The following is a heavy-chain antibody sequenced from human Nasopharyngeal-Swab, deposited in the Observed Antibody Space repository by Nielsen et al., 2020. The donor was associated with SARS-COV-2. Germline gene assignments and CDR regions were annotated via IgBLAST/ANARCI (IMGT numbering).Heavy chain of an antibody. CDR1: GFPFRNYY. Sequence: GESLKTSCAASGFPFRNYYMTWVRQPPGKGLEWVANIKQGGSEQFYVDSVKGRFTISRDDAKNSVYLQMNSLRAEDTAVYYCARESVVTGMDDATDIWGQGTMVTVSS. CDR2: IKQGGSEQ. CDR3: ARESVVTGMDDATDI. D-gene: IGHD2-21*02. V-gene: IGHV3-7*04. J-gene: IGHJ3*02.